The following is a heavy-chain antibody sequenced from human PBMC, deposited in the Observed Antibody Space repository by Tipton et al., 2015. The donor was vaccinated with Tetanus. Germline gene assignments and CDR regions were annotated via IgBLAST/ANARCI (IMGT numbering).Heavy chain of an antibody. CDR2: IYYSGRT. CDR3: ARTIVVADNYFDY. V-gene: IGHV4-39*01. Sequence: LSLTCTVSGGSISSSSYYWGWIRQPPGEGLEWIGSIYYSGRTYYNPSLKSRVTISVDTSKNQFSLKLSSVTAADTAVYYCARTIVVADNYFDYWGQGTLVTVSS. D-gene: IGHD6-19*01. J-gene: IGHJ4*02. CDR1: GGSISSSSYY.